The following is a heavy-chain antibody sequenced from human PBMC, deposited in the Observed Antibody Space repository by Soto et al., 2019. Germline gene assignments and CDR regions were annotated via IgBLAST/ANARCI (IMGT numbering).Heavy chain of an antibody. J-gene: IGHJ6*02. Sequence: GASVKVSCKASGGTFSSYAISWVRQAPGQGLEWMGGIIPIFGTANYAQKFQGRVTITADKSTSTAYMELSSLRSEDTAMYYCAREVPQFAQGMDVWGQGTTVTVSS. D-gene: IGHD3-10*01. CDR1: GGTFSSYA. CDR3: AREVPQFAQGMDV. V-gene: IGHV1-69*06. CDR2: IIPIFGTA.